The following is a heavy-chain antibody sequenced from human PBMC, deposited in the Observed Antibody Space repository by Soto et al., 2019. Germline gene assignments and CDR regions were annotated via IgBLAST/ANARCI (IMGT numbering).Heavy chain of an antibody. D-gene: IGHD6-13*01. CDR2: ISGSGGST. J-gene: IGHJ4*02. CDR3: AKDQGSSWYEIDY. V-gene: IGHV3-23*01. CDR1: GFTFSNYA. Sequence: GGSLRLSCAASGFTFSNYAVTWVRQAPGKGLEWVSTISGSGGSTYYADSVKGRFTISRDNSKNTLYLQMNSLRAEDTAVYYCAKDQGSSWYEIDYWGQGILVTVSS.